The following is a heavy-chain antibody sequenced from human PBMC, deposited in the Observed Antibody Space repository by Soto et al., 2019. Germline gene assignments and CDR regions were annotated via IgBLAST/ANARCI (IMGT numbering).Heavy chain of an antibody. CDR1: SASISCGAFY. CDR2: IYYSGST. Sequence: SGPLSLTCTLSSASISCGAFYCSRIREPPGKGLEWIGYIYYSGSTYYNPSLKSRVTISVDTSKNQFSLKLSSVTAADTAVYYCAREEVGPRGAFDIWGQGTVVT. J-gene: IGHJ3*02. V-gene: IGHV4-31*03. CDR3: AREEVGPRGAFDI. D-gene: IGHD2-2*01.